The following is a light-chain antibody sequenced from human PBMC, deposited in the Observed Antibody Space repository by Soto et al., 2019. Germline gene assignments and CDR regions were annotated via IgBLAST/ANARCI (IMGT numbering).Light chain of an antibody. CDR3: QQYGRSPPWT. J-gene: IGKJ1*01. CDR2: GAS. Sequence: EIVLTQSPGNLSLSPGERATLSCRSSQSVSSSYLAWYQQKPGQAPRLLIYGASSRATGIPDRFSGSGSGTYFTLTISRLEPEDFAVHYCQQYGRSPPWTFGQGTKVEIK. CDR1: QSVSSSY. V-gene: IGKV3-20*01.